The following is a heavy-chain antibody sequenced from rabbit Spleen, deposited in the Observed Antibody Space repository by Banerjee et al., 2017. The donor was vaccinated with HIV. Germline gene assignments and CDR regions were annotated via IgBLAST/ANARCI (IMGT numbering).Heavy chain of an antibody. Sequence: ELVESGGGLVQPGESLKLSCKASGIDFSSYGISWVRQAPGKGPEWIAYIYPGFGIRNYANSMKGRFTVSSDNAQNTVFLQMTSLTASDTATYFCARDWRYDDYDLWGQGTLVTVS. J-gene: IGHJ4*01. V-gene: IGHV1S47*01. D-gene: IGHD2-1*01. CDR1: GIDFSSYG. CDR2: IYPGFGIR. CDR3: ARDWRYDDYDL.